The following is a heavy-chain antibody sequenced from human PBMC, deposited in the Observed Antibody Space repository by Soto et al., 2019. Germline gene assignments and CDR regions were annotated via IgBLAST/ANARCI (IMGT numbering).Heavy chain of an antibody. D-gene: IGHD6-19*01. V-gene: IGHV1-24*01. J-gene: IGHJ6*02. CDR1: GYTLTELS. CDR2: FDPEDGET. Sequence: ASVKVSCKVSGYTLTELSMHWVRQAPGKGLEWMGGFDPEDGETIYAQKFQGRVTMTEDTSTDTAYMELSSLRSEDTAVYYCATMNYLQVAGTRGYYYYGMDVWGQGTTVTVS. CDR3: ATMNYLQVAGTRGYYYYGMDV.